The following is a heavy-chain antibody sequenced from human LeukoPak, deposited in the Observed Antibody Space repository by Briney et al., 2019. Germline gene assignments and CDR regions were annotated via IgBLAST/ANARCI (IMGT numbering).Heavy chain of an antibody. V-gene: IGHV3-23*01. CDR3: AKGGIVVVPAAAGADY. CDR2: ISGSGGAT. CDR1: GFIFSNYA. Sequence: GGSLRLSCAASGFIFSNYAMTWVRQAPGKGLEWLSGISGSGGATYYADSVKGQFTISRDNSKNTLYLQINSLGADDTAIYYCAKGGIVVVPAAAGADYWGQGTLVTVSS. J-gene: IGHJ4*02. D-gene: IGHD2-2*01.